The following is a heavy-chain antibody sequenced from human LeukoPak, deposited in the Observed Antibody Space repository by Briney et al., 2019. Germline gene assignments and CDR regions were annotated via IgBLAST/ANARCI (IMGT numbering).Heavy chain of an antibody. CDR3: ATINGDYDYFDY. CDR1: GFXFNTYN. D-gene: IGHD4-17*01. J-gene: IGHJ4*02. CDR2: ISSSGTYI. Sequence: GGSLRLSCAASGFXFNTYNMNWVRQAPGKGLEWVSSISSSGTYIFYADSVKGRFTISRDNAKNSLYLHMNSLRAEDTAVYYCATINGDYDYFDYWGQGTLVTVSS. V-gene: IGHV3-21*01.